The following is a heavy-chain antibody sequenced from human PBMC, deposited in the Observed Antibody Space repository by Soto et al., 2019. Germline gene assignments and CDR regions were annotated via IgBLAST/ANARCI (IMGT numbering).Heavy chain of an antibody. CDR1: GFTFSSYA. CDR2: ISGSVGNT. D-gene: IGHD3-10*01. Sequence: EVQLLESGGGLVQPGGSLRLSCAASGFTFSSYAMSWVRQAPGRGLEWVSTISGSVGNTYYADSVKGRFTISRDNSKNTLYLQMNSLRAEDTAVYYCAKVRASYYYGSGSYGVWGQGTLVTVSS. CDR3: AKVRASYYYGSGSYGV. J-gene: IGHJ4*02. V-gene: IGHV3-23*01.